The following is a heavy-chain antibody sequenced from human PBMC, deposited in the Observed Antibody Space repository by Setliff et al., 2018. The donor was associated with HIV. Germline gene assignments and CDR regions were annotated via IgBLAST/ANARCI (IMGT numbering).Heavy chain of an antibody. V-gene: IGHV4-38-2*02. Sequence: TLSLTCTVSGYSISSGYYWGWIRQPPGKGLEWIGSIYHSGSTYYNPPLKSRVTISVDTSKNQFSLKLSSVTAADTAVYYCARAMRGVVVTNMYYYYGMDVWGQGTTVTVSS. CDR3: ARAMRGVVVTNMYYYYGMDV. J-gene: IGHJ6*02. CDR2: IYHSGST. CDR1: GYSISSGYY. D-gene: IGHD2-21*02.